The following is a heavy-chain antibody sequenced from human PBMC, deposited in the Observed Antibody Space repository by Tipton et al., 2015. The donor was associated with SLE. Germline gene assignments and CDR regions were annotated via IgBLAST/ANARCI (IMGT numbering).Heavy chain of an antibody. V-gene: IGHV1-69*13. CDR2: IIPIFGTA. D-gene: IGHD6-13*01. Sequence: QSGAEVKKPGASVKVSCKASGYTFTSYAISWVRQAPGQGLEWMGRIIPIFGTANYAQKFQGRVTITADESTSTAYMELSSLRSEDTAVYYCARGEAAAGIFDYWGQGTLVTVSS. CDR3: ARGEAAAGIFDY. CDR1: GYTFTSYA. J-gene: IGHJ4*02.